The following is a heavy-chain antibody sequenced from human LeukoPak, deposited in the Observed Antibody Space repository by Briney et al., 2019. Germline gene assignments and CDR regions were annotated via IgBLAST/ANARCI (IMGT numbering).Heavy chain of an antibody. J-gene: IGHJ4*02. CDR2: ISYDGSNK. V-gene: IGHV3-30-3*01. CDR3: AGAAAAFDY. Sequence: GGSLRLSCAASGFTFSSYAMHWVRQAPGKGLEWVAVISYDGSNKYYADSVKGRFTISRDNSKNTVSLQLNTLRTDDTAIYYCAGAAAAFDYWGQGTLVTVS. D-gene: IGHD6-13*01. CDR1: GFTFSSYA.